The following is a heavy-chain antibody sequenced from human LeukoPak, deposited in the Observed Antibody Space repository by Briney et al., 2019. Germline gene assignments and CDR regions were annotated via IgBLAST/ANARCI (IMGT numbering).Heavy chain of an antibody. D-gene: IGHD2/OR15-2a*01. J-gene: IGHJ4*02. CDR3: ARGQNKCLGH. CDR2: INPSGGGT. CDR1: GYTFTNYF. V-gene: IGHV1-46*01. Sequence: GASAKVSCKASGYTFTNYFTHWVRQAPGQGLEWMGVINPSGGGTTYAQRFQGRVTMTRDTSTSTVHMELSSLRSEDTAVYYCARGQNKCLGHWGQGTLVTVSS.